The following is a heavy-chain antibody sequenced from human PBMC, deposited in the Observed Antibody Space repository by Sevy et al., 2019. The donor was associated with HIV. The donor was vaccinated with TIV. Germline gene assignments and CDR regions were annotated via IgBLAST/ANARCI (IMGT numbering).Heavy chain of an antibody. V-gene: IGHV1-69*06. J-gene: IGHJ5*02. CDR2: IIPIFVTA. D-gene: IGHD2-2*01. Sequence: ASVKVSCKASGGTFSSYAISWVRQAPGQGLEWMGGIIPIFVTANYAQKFQGRVTITADKSTSTAYMELSSLRSEDTAVYYCARDQLYPGWFDPWGQGTLVTVSS. CDR1: GGTFSSYA. CDR3: ARDQLYPGWFDP.